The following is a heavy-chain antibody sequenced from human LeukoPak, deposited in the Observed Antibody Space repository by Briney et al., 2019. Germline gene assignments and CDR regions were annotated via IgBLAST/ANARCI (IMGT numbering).Heavy chain of an antibody. CDR2: IYYSGNT. V-gene: IGHV4-59*01. Sequence: KPSETLSLTCTFSGGSTSSYYWSWIRQPPGKGLEWIGNIYYSGNTNYNPSLKSRVTISVDTSKNQFSLKLRSVTAADTAVYYCAREPRAFNYGDYYYYMDVWGQGNTVTVSS. D-gene: IGHD4/OR15-4a*01. J-gene: IGHJ6*02. CDR1: GGSTSSYY. CDR3: AREPRAFNYGDYYYYMDV.